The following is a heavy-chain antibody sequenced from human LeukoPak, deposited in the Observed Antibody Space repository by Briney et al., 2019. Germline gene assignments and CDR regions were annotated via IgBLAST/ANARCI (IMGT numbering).Heavy chain of an antibody. J-gene: IGHJ4*02. CDR2: IKEDGGQK. CDR1: GFNISNYW. D-gene: IGHD5-12*01. Sequence: GGSLRLSCAASGFNISNYWMTWARQAPGKGLQWVANIKEDGGQKYYVDSVKGRFTISRDNPKNSLYLHLSRLRAEDTAVYFCARVSTHYDLDFFDFWGQGTLLTVSS. CDR3: ARVSTHYDLDFFDF. V-gene: IGHV3-7*04.